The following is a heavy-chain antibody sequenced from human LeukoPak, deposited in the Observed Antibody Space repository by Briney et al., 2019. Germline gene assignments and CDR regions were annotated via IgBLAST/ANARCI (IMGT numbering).Heavy chain of an antibody. CDR3: ARGYSHRSGSQAPDY. D-gene: IGHD3-22*01. CDR2: INLYSGGT. CDR1: GYTFTAYY. J-gene: IGHJ4*02. V-gene: IGHV1-2*02. Sequence: GASVKVSCKAFGYTFTAYYMHWVRQAPGQGLEWMGWINLYSGGTNYAQKFQGRVTMTRDTSISAAYMELDRLGSDDTAVYYCARGYSHRSGSQAPDYWGQGTLVTVSS.